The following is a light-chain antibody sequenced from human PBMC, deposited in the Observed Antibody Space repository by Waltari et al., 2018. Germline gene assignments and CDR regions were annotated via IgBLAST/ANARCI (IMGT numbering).Light chain of an antibody. V-gene: IGLV2-23*02. Sequence: QPALTQPASVSGSPGQSITISCTATSSDVGNNNHVCWYQKHPPKVPKLILYEVSKRPSGVSDRFSGSKSGNTASLTISGLQAEDEADYYCLSYAATVSFGFGGGTKLTVL. CDR3: LSYAATVSFG. CDR2: EVS. CDR1: SSDVGNNNH. J-gene: IGLJ2*01.